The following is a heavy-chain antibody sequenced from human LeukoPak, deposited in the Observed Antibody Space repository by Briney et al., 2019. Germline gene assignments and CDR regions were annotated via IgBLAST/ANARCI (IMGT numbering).Heavy chain of an antibody. Sequence: PVGPLRPSCAASGFTFSIYSMNWVRQAPGKGREWVSYISSSSSTIFYADSVKGRFTISRDNAKDSLYLQMNSLRDEDTAVYYCARDGGVATIWGGRIYFDYWGQGTLVTVYS. V-gene: IGHV3-48*02. D-gene: IGHD5-12*01. CDR3: ARDGGVATIWGGRIYFDY. CDR2: ISSSSSTI. J-gene: IGHJ4*02. CDR1: GFTFSIYS.